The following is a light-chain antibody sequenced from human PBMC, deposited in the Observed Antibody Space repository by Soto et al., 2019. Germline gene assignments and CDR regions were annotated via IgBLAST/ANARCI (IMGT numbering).Light chain of an antibody. V-gene: IGKV3D-20*02. Sequence: EIVLTQSPATLSLSPGERATLSCRASQSISSSYLAWFQQKPGQAPRLLIYGASSRATGIPDRFSGSGSGTDFTLTISSLQSEDFALYYCQQYNNWPLTFGGGTKV. CDR1: QSISSSY. CDR3: QQYNNWPLT. CDR2: GAS. J-gene: IGKJ4*01.